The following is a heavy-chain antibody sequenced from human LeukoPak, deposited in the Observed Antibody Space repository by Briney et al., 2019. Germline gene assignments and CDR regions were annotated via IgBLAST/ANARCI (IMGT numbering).Heavy chain of an antibody. CDR3: ARGRYGDYM. CDR1: GLTLNSYW. J-gene: IGHJ4*02. D-gene: IGHD4-17*01. V-gene: IGHV3-74*01. Sequence: PGWSLTLSCSASGLTLNSYWMHWVCQDPGKRLVWVSRINSDGSSTSYADSVKGRFAISRDNAKNTLYLQMNSLRAEDTAVYYCARGRYGDYMWGQGTLVTVSS. CDR2: INSDGSST.